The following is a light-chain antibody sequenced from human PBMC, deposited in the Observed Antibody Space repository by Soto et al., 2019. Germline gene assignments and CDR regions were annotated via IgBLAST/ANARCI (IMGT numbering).Light chain of an antibody. V-gene: IGKV1-39*01. Sequence: DVPMTQSPSSLSASVGDRVIITCRASQSVSDYVNWYQQTQGRAPKLLIYAASNLVSGVPSRFSGSGSGTNFTLTISSLQPEDFATYYCQQSYRTPHTFGQGTKLETK. J-gene: IGKJ2*01. CDR1: QSVSDY. CDR3: QQSYRTPHT. CDR2: AAS.